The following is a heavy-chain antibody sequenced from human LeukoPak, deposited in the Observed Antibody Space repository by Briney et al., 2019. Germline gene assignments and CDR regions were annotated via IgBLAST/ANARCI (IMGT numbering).Heavy chain of an antibody. CDR3: ARGRAETTIFDY. CDR2: MSRGGGT. V-gene: IGHV3-53*01. J-gene: IGHJ4*02. Sequence: GGSLRLSCAASGFSITDSFMAWDRQAPGKGLQWVSHMSRGGGTEDAASVKGRFTVSRDTAKNIFYLQMSSLRAEDTAMYFCARGRAETTIFDYWGQGALVTVSS. D-gene: IGHD5-12*01. CDR1: GFSITDSF.